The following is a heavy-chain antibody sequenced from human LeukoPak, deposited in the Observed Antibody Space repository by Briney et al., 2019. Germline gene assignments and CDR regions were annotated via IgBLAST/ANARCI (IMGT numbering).Heavy chain of an antibody. V-gene: IGHV4-61*02. CDR1: GASISSGTYY. CDR3: ARSHGSGSYYNLNDY. Sequence: PSETLSLTCTVSGASISSGTYYWSWIRQPAGKGLEWIGRIYTSGSTDYNPSLKSRVTISVDTSKNQFSLRLSSVTATDTAVYYCARSHGSGSYYNLNDYWGQGTLVTVSS. D-gene: IGHD3-10*01. CDR2: IYTSGST. J-gene: IGHJ4*02.